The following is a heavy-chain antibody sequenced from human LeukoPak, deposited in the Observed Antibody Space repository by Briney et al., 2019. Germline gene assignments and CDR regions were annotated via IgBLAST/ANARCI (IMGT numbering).Heavy chain of an antibody. CDR2: INPSGGST. V-gene: IGHV1-46*01. J-gene: IGHJ4*02. D-gene: IGHD4-11*01. CDR1: GYTFTSYY. CDR3: ARRLGTETDY. Sequence: ASVKVSCKASGYTFTSYYMHWVRQAPGQGLEWMGIINPSGGSTSYAQKLQGRVTMTTDTSTSTAYMELRSLRSDDTAVYYCARRLGTETDYWGQGTLVTVSS.